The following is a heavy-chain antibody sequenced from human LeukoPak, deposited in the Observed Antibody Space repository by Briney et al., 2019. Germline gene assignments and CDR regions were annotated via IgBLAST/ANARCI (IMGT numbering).Heavy chain of an antibody. CDR1: GFTFSRFW. CDR2: IDQSGGRN. CDR3: SGSYSY. Sequence: GGSLRLSCAASGFTFSRFWMNWVRQAPGRGLEWVANIDQSGGRNNYVDSVKGRFTISRDNAKNTVYLQMNSLRAEDTAVYYCSGSYSYWGQGTLVTVSS. J-gene: IGHJ4*02. D-gene: IGHD1-26*01. V-gene: IGHV3-7*02.